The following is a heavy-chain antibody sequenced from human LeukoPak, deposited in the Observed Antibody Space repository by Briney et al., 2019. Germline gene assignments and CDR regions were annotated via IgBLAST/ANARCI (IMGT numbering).Heavy chain of an antibody. J-gene: IGHJ4*02. CDR3: ARGSHAAMGDY. CDR2: IIPSFGTA. Sequence: SVKVSCXASGGTFSSSVISWVRQAHGQGLEWMGGIIPSFGTANYAQKFQGRVTITADESTSTADMELSSLTSEDTAIYYCARGSHAAMGDYWGQGTLVTVSS. V-gene: IGHV1-69*01. CDR1: GGTFSSSV. D-gene: IGHD2-2*01.